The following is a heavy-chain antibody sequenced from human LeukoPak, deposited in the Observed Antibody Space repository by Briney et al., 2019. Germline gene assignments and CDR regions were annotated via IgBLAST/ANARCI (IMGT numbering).Heavy chain of an antibody. CDR3: AKYCSGATCSGY. CDR2: ITESGDIT. Sequence: GRSLRLSCAASGFTFDDYAMHWVRQAPGKGPEWVSGITESGDITYYADSVKGRFTISRDNSKNTLYLQMNSLRAGDTAKYYCAKYCSGATCSGYWGQGTLVTVSS. V-gene: IGHV3-23*01. J-gene: IGHJ4*02. D-gene: IGHD2-15*01. CDR1: GFTFDDYA.